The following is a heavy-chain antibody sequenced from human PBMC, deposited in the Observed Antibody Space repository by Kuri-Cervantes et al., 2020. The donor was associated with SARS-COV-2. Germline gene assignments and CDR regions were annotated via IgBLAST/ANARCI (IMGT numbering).Heavy chain of an antibody. V-gene: IGHV1-69*13. CDR1: ETTSPNYD. D-gene: IGHD1-1*01. CDR3: ARDVGYSASSELDITYFDF. Sequence: SVKVSCKAPETTSPNYDITWVRQATGQGLEWMGGIIPIFYTANYAQRFEGRVTITADEPTRTVYMEMSSLSLDDTAVSFCARDVGYSASSELDITYFDFWGQGTLVTVSS. CDR2: IIPIFYTA. J-gene: IGHJ4*02.